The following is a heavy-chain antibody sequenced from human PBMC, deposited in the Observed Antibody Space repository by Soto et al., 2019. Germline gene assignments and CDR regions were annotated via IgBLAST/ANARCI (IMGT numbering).Heavy chain of an antibody. V-gene: IGHV1-69*12. Sequence: QVQLVQSGAEVKKPGSSVKVSCKASGGTFSSYAISWVRQAPGQGLEWMGGIIPIFGTANYAQKFQGRVTITADESTSTAYMELSSLRSEDTAVYYCARGVLGGRSWDGYKLDAFDIWGQGTMVTVSS. CDR2: IIPIFGTA. CDR1: GGTFSSYA. J-gene: IGHJ3*02. D-gene: IGHD5-12*01. CDR3: ARGVLGGRSWDGYKLDAFDI.